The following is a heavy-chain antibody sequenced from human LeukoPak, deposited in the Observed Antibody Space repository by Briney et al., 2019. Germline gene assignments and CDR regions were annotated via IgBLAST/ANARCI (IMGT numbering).Heavy chain of an antibody. J-gene: IGHJ4*02. V-gene: IGHV3-48*01. CDR1: GFTFSSYS. CDR2: ISRDSRKI. CDR3: AREHYYDSRTYPSRVFDY. Sequence: GGSLRLSCADSGFTFSSYSMSWVRQAPGKGLEWVSYISRDSRKIYEADSVKGRFAISRDNARNSLLLLMNSLRAEDTAIYYCAREHYYDSRTYPSRVFDYWGQGTLVTVSS. D-gene: IGHD3-22*01.